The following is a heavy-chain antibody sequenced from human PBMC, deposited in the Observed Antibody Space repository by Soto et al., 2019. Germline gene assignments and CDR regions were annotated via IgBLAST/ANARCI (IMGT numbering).Heavy chain of an antibody. CDR1: GGSISSGGYY. CDR3: ARSSSGWYYFDY. Sequence: SETLSLTCTVSGGSISSGGYYWSWIRQHPGKGLEWIGYIYYSGSTYYNPSLKSRVTISVDTSKNQFSLKLSSVTAADTAVYYCARSSSGWYYFDYWGQGTLVTVSS. D-gene: IGHD6-19*01. V-gene: IGHV4-31*03. CDR2: IYYSGST. J-gene: IGHJ4*02.